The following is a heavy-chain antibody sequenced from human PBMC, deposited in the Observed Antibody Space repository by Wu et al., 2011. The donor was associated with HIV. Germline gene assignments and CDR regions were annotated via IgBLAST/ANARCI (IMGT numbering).Heavy chain of an antibody. V-gene: IGHV1-69*05. CDR2: PSLLWYT. CDR1: GGTFSNYA. J-gene: IGHJ4*02. CDR3: ARAVAATLATFNY. Sequence: SVKVSCKASGGTFSNYAISWVRQALDKGLSGWEGPSLLWYTNYAQKFHGRLTITTDESASTAYMELSSLRSEDTAVYYCARAVAATLATFNYWGQGTLVTVSS. D-gene: IGHD2-15*01.